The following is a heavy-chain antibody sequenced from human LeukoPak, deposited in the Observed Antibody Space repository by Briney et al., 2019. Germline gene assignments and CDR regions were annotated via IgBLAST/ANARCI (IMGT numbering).Heavy chain of an antibody. CDR3: ARDYSSGWYGGPNY. CDR1: GFTFSSYG. CDR2: ISYDGSNK. Sequence: GGSLRLSCAASGFTFSSYGMHWVRQAPGKGLEWVAVISYDGSNKYYADSVKGRFTISRDNSKNTLYLQMNSLRAEDTAVYYCARDYSSGWYGGPNYWGQGTLVTVSP. J-gene: IGHJ4*02. D-gene: IGHD6-19*01. V-gene: IGHV3-30*03.